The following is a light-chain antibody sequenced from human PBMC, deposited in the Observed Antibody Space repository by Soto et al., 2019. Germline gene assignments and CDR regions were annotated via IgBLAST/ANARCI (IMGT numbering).Light chain of an antibody. CDR1: QPILYRPNNENA. CDR3: QQFYTTPA. CDR2: WTS. Sequence: DIVMTQSPDSLAVSLGERATLNCKSSQPILYRPNNENALVWYQQKPGQPPKLLIYWTSTRESGVPDRFSGSRSGTDCTLTISSLQDEDVAVYYCQQFYTTPAFGQGTRLEIK. J-gene: IGKJ5*01. V-gene: IGKV4-1*01.